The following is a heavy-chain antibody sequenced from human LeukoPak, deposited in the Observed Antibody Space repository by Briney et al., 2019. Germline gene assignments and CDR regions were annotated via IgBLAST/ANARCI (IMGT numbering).Heavy chain of an antibody. J-gene: IGHJ5*02. D-gene: IGHD3-9*01. CDR3: ARGGYDILTGYYFGGWFDP. CDR1: GDSLTSYY. Sequence: SETLSLTCTVSGDSLTSYYWSWIRQPPGKGLEWIGYIYYTVTTNYNPSLKSRVIISVDTSNNHFSLKLTSVTAADTAVYYCARGGYDILTGYYFGGWFDPWGQGTLVTVSS. V-gene: IGHV4-59*01. CDR2: IYYTVTT.